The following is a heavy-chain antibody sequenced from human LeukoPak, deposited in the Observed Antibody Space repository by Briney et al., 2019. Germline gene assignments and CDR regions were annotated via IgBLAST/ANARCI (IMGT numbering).Heavy chain of an antibody. J-gene: IGHJ4*02. Sequence: SETLSLTCTVSGGSISSYYWSWIRQPPGKGLEWIGYIYYSGSTNYNPSLKSRVTISVDTSKNQFSLKLSSVTAADTAVYYCASSSGAMVRGVAYFDYWGQRTLVTVSS. D-gene: IGHD3-10*01. CDR1: GGSISSYY. CDR2: IYYSGST. V-gene: IGHV4-59*01. CDR3: ASSSGAMVRGVAYFDY.